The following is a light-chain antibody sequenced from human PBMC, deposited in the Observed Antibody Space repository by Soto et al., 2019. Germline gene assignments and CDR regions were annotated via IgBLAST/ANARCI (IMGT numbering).Light chain of an antibody. CDR3: QQYGSSPPLT. CDR2: GAS. Sequence: EIVLTQSPGTLSLSPGERATLSCRASQSVSSSYLAWYQQKPGQAPRHLIYGASSRATGIPDRFSGSGSGTDFTLTISRLEPEDVAVYYCQQYGSSPPLTFGQGTKVEIK. CDR1: QSVSSSY. V-gene: IGKV3-20*01. J-gene: IGKJ1*01.